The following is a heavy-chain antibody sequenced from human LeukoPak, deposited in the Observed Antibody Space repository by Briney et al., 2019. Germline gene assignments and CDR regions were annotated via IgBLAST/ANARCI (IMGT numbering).Heavy chain of an antibody. CDR3: ARDGTLYEGYYYGLDY. CDR1: GFTFSSYS. V-gene: IGHV3-48*04. CDR2: ISSSSSTI. J-gene: IGHJ4*02. Sequence: PGGSLRLSCAASGFTFSSYSMNWVRQAPGKGLEWVSYISSSSSTIYYADSVKGRFTISRDNAKNSLYLQMNSLRAEDTAVYYCARDGTLYEGYYYGLDYWGQGSLVTVSS. D-gene: IGHD3-22*01.